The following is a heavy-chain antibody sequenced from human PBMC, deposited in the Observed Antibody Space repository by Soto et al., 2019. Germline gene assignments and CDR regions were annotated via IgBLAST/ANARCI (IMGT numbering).Heavy chain of an antibody. CDR2: ISAYNGNT. CDR3: ARWVDCSGGSCYPNWFDP. D-gene: IGHD2-15*01. V-gene: IGHV1-18*04. Sequence: GASVKVSCKASGYTFTSYGISWVRQAPGQGLEWMGWISAYNGNTNYAQKLQGRVTMTTDTSTSTAHMELRSLRSDDTAVYYCARWVDCSGGSCYPNWFDPWGQGTLVTVS. CDR1: GYTFTSYG. J-gene: IGHJ5*02.